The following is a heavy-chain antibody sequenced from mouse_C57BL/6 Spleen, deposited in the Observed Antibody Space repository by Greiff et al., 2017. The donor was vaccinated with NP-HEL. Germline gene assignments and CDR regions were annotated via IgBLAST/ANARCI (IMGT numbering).Heavy chain of an antibody. CDR2: INYDGSST. CDR1: GFTFSDYY. V-gene: IGHV5-16*01. CDR3: ARGEAWFAY. Sequence: EVKLMESEGGLVQPGSSMKLSCTASGFTFSDYYMAWVRQVPEKGLEWVANINYDGSSTYYLDSLKSRFIISRDNAKNILYLQMSSLKSEDTATYYCARGEAWFAYWGQGTLVTVSA. J-gene: IGHJ3*01.